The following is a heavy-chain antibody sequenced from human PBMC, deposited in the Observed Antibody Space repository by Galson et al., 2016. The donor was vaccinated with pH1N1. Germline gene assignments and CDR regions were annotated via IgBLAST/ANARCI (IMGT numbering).Heavy chain of an antibody. Sequence: LSCAASGLSVRNNYMNWVRQAPGKGLEWVSGFSGSTALYADSVKDRFTISRDNLQNTFYLQMNSLRAEDTAIYYCTRDAWGWLFDSWGQGTLVTVSS. J-gene: IGHJ4*02. CDR2: FSGSTA. V-gene: IGHV3-53*01. D-gene: IGHD3-16*01. CDR1: GLSVRNNY. CDR3: TRDAWGWLFDS.